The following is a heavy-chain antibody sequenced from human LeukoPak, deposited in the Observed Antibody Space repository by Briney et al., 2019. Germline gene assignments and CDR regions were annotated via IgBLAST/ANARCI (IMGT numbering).Heavy chain of an antibody. D-gene: IGHD1-26*01. V-gene: IGHV1-2*02. CDR2: INPNSGGT. J-gene: IGHJ4*02. Sequence: SSVKVSCKASVYTFTGYYMHWVRQAPGQGLGWMGWINPNSGGTNYAQKFQGRVTMTRGTSISTAYMGLSRLRSDDTAVYYCANTQWELPDYWGQGTLVTVSS. CDR1: VYTFTGYY. CDR3: ANTQWELPDY.